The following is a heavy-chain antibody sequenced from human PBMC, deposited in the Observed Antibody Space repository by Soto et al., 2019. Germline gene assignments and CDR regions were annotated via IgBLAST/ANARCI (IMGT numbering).Heavy chain of an antibody. J-gene: IGHJ5*02. CDR2: IIPIFGTA. D-gene: IGHD3-22*01. CDR3: ARVIVVVTQFGWFDP. Sequence: ASVKVSCKASGGTFSSYAISWVRQAPGQGLEWMGGIIPIFGTANYAQKFQGRVTITADESTSTAYMELSSLRSEDTAVYYCARVIVVVTQFGWFDPWGQGTLVTVSS. CDR1: GGTFSSYA. V-gene: IGHV1-69*13.